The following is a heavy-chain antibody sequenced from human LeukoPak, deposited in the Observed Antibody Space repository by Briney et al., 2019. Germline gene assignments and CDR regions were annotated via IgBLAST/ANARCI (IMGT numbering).Heavy chain of an antibody. Sequence: GGSLRLSCAASGFTVSNNYMSWVRQPPGRGLEWVSLIYGDGCTHYADSVKGRFTISRDNSKNTVYLQMNSLRVEDTAVYYCARDRAGTQAWVEFDRWGQGTLVIVSS. CDR3: ARDRAGTQAWVEFDR. CDR1: GFTVSNNY. J-gene: IGHJ5*02. V-gene: IGHV3-66*02. D-gene: IGHD3-10*01. CDR2: IYGDGCT.